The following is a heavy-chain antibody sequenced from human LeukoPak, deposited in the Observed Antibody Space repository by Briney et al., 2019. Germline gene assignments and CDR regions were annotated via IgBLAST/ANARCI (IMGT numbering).Heavy chain of an antibody. V-gene: IGHV1-18*01. Sequence: ASVKVSCKASGYTFTNYGISWVRQAPGQGREGMGWISVYNGNTKYTQKLQGRVTINRDMNTSTVYMELSSLRSEDTAVYYCASSGSYYGWDAFDIWGQGTMVTVSS. CDR1: GYTFTNYG. CDR2: ISVYNGNT. J-gene: IGHJ3*02. D-gene: IGHD1-26*01. CDR3: ASSGSYYGWDAFDI.